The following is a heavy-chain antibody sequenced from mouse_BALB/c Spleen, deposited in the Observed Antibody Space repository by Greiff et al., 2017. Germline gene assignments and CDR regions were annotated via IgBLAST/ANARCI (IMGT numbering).Heavy chain of an antibody. D-gene: IGHD2-10*02. CDR3: ASQYGNYLDY. J-gene: IGHJ2*01. V-gene: IGHV5-17*02. CDR1: GFTFSSFG. CDR2: ISSGSSTI. Sequence: EVQVVESGGGLVQPGGSRKLSCAASGFTFSSFGMHWVRQAPEKGLEWVAYISSGSSTIYYADTVKGRFTISRDNPKNTLFLQMTSLRSEDTAMYYCASQYGNYLDYWGQGTTLTVSS.